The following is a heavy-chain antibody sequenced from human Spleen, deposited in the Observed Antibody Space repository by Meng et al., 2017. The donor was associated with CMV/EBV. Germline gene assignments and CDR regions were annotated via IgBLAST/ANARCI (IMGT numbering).Heavy chain of an antibody. Sequence: KVSCKGSGYTFTNYWIAWVRQMPGKGLEWMGIIYPGDSDTRYSPSFQGQVTISADKSISTAYLQWSSLKASDTAMYYCARGTQLYCSSTSCLGGYYYYYGMDVWGQGTTVTVSS. D-gene: IGHD2-2*01. CDR2: IYPGDSDT. V-gene: IGHV5-51*01. J-gene: IGHJ6*02. CDR1: GYTFTNYW. CDR3: ARGTQLYCSSTSCLGGYYYYYGMDV.